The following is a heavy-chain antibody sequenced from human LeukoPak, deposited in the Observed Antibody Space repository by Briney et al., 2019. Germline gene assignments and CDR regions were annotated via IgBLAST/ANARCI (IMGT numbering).Heavy chain of an antibody. Sequence: GASVKVSCKASGYTFTSYDINWVRQATGQGLERMGWVNPNSGNTGYAQKFQGRVTMTRNTSISTAYMELSSLRSEDTAVYYCARGRSGTDYYYYGMDVWGQGTTVTVSS. V-gene: IGHV1-8*01. J-gene: IGHJ6*02. CDR2: VNPNSGNT. D-gene: IGHD1-1*01. CDR3: ARGRSGTDYYYYGMDV. CDR1: GYTFTSYD.